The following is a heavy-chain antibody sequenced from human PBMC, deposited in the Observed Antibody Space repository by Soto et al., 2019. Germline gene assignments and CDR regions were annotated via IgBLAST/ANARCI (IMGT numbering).Heavy chain of an antibody. D-gene: IGHD6-19*01. Sequence: ASVKVSCKASGYTFTSYYMHWVRQAPGQGLEWMGIINPSGGSTSYAQKFQGRVTMTRDTSTSTVYMELSSLRSEDTAVYYCERSRAVAGTVNWFDPWGQGTLVTVYS. CDR1: GYTFTSYY. CDR3: ERSRAVAGTVNWFDP. CDR2: INPSGGST. V-gene: IGHV1-46*01. J-gene: IGHJ5*02.